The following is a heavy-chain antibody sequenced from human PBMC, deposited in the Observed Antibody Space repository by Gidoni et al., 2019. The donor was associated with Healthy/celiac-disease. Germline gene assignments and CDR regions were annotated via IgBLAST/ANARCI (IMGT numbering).Heavy chain of an antibody. CDR2: ISAYNGNT. CDR1: GYTFTSYV. J-gene: IGHJ2*01. Sequence: QLQLVQSGAEVIKPWASATFSCKASGYTFTSYVISWVRQAPGQGLEWMGRISAYNGNTNYAQKIQGRVTMTTDTSTSTAYMELRSLRSDDTAVYDGARDGAWYFDLWGRGTLVTVSS. D-gene: IGHD3-16*01. CDR3: ARDGAWYFDL. V-gene: IGHV1-18*01.